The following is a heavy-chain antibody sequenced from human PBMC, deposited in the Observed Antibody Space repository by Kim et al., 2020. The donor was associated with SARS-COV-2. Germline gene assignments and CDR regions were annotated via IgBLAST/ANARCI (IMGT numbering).Heavy chain of an antibody. Sequence: ASVKVSCKVSGYTLTELSMHWVRQAPGKGLEWMGGFDPEDGETIYAQKFQGRVTMTEVTSTDTAYMELSSLRSEDTAVYYCATEDSDSSGFDYWGQGTLVTVSS. D-gene: IGHD3-22*01. CDR1: GYTLTELS. V-gene: IGHV1-24*01. CDR2: FDPEDGET. J-gene: IGHJ4*02. CDR3: ATEDSDSSGFDY.